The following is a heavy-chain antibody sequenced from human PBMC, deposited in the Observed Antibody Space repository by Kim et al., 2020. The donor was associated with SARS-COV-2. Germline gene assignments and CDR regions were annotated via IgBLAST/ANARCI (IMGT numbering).Heavy chain of an antibody. J-gene: IGHJ4*02. CDR2: TI. D-gene: IGHD3-10*01. CDR3: AKGSLWGGDY. V-gene: IGHV3-11*01. Sequence: TIDYADARRGRVTSARDNAKNARYLQMTSLRAEDTAMYYCAKGSLWGGDYWGQGTLVTVSS.